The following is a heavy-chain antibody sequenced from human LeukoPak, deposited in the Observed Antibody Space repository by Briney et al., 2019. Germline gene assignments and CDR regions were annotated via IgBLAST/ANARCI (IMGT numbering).Heavy chain of an antibody. V-gene: IGHV4/OR15-8*02. CDR3: ARGGLNFGGD. D-gene: IGHD3-10*01. CDR2: ISHNGNT. CDR1: RGSISSSNW. Sequence: PSETLSLTCAVFRGSISSSNWWSWVRQAPGKGLEWIGEISHNGNTNYNPSLKSRLTISVDKSKNQFSLKLSSVTAADTAVYYCARGGLNFGGDWGQGVLVTVSS. J-gene: IGHJ4*02.